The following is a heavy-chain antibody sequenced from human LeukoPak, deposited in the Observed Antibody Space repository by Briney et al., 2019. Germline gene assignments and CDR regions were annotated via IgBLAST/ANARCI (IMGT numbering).Heavy chain of an antibody. J-gene: IGHJ3*02. D-gene: IGHD3-9*01. CDR3: AKAFYDILTGYYVDAFDI. V-gene: IGHV3-48*03. CDR1: GFTFSSYE. CDR2: ISSSGSTI. Sequence: GGSLRLSCAASGFTFSSYEMNWVRQAPGKGLEWVSYISSSGSTIYYADSVKGRFTISRDNAKNSLYLQMNSLRAEDTAVYYCAKAFYDILTGYYVDAFDIWGQGTMVTVSS.